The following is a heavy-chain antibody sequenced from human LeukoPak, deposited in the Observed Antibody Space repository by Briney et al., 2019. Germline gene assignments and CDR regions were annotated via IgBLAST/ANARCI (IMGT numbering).Heavy chain of an antibody. Sequence: GGSLRLSCVASGFSFNNYAMNWVRQAPGKGLEWVSLIIGSSGSTFYADSVKGRFTISRDKSKNTLYLQMNSLRAEDTAVYYCAKDLLVGATKGYFDYWGQGTLVTVSS. V-gene: IGHV3-23*01. CDR3: AKDLLVGATKGYFDY. CDR2: IIGSSGST. D-gene: IGHD1-26*01. J-gene: IGHJ4*02. CDR1: GFSFNNYA.